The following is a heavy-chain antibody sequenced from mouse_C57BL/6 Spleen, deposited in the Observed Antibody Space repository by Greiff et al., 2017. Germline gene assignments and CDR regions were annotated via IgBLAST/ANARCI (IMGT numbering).Heavy chain of an antibody. CDR2: IWTGGGT. Sequence: VKLMESGPGLVAPSQSLSITCTVSGFSLTSYAISWVRQPPGKGLEWLGVIWTGGGTNYNSALKSILSISKDNSKSQVFLKKNSLQTDYTARYFRARSPSYGSLYWCFDVWGTGTTVTVSS. J-gene: IGHJ1*03. D-gene: IGHD1-1*01. CDR1: GFSLTSYA. CDR3: ARSPSYGSLYWCFDV. V-gene: IGHV2-9-1*01.